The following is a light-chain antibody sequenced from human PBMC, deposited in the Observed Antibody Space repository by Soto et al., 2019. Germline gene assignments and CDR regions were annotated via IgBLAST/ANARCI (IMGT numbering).Light chain of an antibody. J-gene: IGKJ1*01. CDR1: QGISSY. CDR2: AAS. V-gene: IGKV1-9*01. CDR3: LQVYSFPRT. Sequence: QSPSSLSATEGDRVTITCRASQGISSYLVCYQQKPGKAPKLLIQAASILQSGVPSRFSGSGSGTEFILTINNLQPEDFASYFCLQVYSFPRTFGLGT.